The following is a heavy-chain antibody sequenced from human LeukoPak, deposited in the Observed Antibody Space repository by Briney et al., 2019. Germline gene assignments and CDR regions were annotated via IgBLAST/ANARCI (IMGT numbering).Heavy chain of an antibody. Sequence: GGSLRLSCAPSGFTFTTYWMSWVRQAPGKGLEWVANIKQDGSEKYYVDSVKGRFTISRDNAENSLYLQTNSLRAEDTAVYYCARGKGLDYWGQGTPVTVSS. V-gene: IGHV3-7*01. CDR1: GFTFTTYW. D-gene: IGHD3-10*01. J-gene: IGHJ4*02. CDR3: ARGKGLDY. CDR2: IKQDGSEK.